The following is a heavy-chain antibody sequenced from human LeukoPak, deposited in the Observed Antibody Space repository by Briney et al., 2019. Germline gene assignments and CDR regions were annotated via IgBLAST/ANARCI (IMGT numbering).Heavy chain of an antibody. CDR3: AKAITIFGVVIAGGFDY. Sequence: GRSLRLSCAASGFTFDDYAMYWVRQAPGKGLEWVSGISWNSGSIGYADSVKGRFTISRDNAKNSLYLQMNSLKAEDTALYYCAKAITIFGVVIAGGFDYWGQGTLVTVSS. CDR1: GFTFDDYA. V-gene: IGHV3-9*01. CDR2: ISWNSGSI. J-gene: IGHJ4*02. D-gene: IGHD3-3*01.